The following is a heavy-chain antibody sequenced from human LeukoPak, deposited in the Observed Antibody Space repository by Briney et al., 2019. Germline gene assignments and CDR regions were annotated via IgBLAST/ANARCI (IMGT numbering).Heavy chain of an antibody. CDR1: GGSISSGDYY. J-gene: IGHJ4*02. Sequence: TLSLTCTVSGGSISSGDYYWSWIRQPPGKALEWLARIDWDDDKYYSTSLKTRLTISKDTSKNQVVLTMTNMDPVDTATYYCARIQHGSGNPFDYWGQGTLVTVSS. CDR3: ARIQHGSGNPFDY. D-gene: IGHD3-10*01. V-gene: IGHV2-70*11. CDR2: IDWDDDK.